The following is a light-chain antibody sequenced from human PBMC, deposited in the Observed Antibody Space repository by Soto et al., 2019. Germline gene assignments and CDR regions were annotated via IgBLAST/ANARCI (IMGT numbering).Light chain of an antibody. CDR2: GAS. Sequence: EIMMTQSPATLSVSPGERATLSCRASQSVSSNLAWYQQKPGQAPRLLIYGASTRATGIPARFSGSGSGTEFTLTISSLQSEDFAVYYCQLYNNWLYTFGQGTKLEIK. V-gene: IGKV3-15*01. J-gene: IGKJ2*01. CDR1: QSVSSN. CDR3: QLYNNWLYT.